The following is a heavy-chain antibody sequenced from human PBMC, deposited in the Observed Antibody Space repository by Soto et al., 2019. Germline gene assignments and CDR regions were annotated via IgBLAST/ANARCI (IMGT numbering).Heavy chain of an antibody. CDR3: ARTHCSSTRCYVGSWDY. D-gene: IGHD2-2*01. CDR2: INPNSGGT. J-gene: IGHJ4*02. Sequence: QVQLVQSGAEVKKPGASVKVSCRASGYTFTGYYMHWVRQAPGQELEWMGWINPNSGGTNYAQNFQGWVTMTRDTSISTAYMELSRLRSDDTAVYYCARTHCSSTRCYVGSWDYWGQGTLVTVSS. CDR1: GYTFTGYY. V-gene: IGHV1-2*04.